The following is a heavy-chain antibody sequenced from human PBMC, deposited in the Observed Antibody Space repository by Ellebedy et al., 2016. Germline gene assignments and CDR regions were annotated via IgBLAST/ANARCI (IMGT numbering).Heavy chain of an antibody. CDR1: GFTFRNYW. D-gene: IGHD5-12*01. J-gene: IGHJ6*02. CDR2: IYSGGST. Sequence: GGSLRLSCAASGFTFRNYWMNWVRQAPGKGLEWVSVIYSGGSTYYADSVKGRFTISRDNSKNTLYLQMNSLRAEDTAVYYCARPGYKYGMDVWGQGTTVTVSS. V-gene: IGHV3-66*04. CDR3: ARPGYKYGMDV.